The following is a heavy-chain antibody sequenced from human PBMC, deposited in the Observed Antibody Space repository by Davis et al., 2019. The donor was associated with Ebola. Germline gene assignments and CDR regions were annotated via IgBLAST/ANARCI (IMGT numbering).Heavy chain of an antibody. D-gene: IGHD2-15*01. Sequence: GGSLRLSCAASGFTFSSYGMHWVRQAPGKGLEWVAVIWYDGSNKYYADSVKGRFTISRDNSKNTLYLQMNSLRAEDTAVYYCAREVVVVVAATPYYYGMDVWGKGTTVTVSS. J-gene: IGHJ6*04. V-gene: IGHV3-33*01. CDR1: GFTFSSYG. CDR2: IWYDGSNK. CDR3: AREVVVVVAATPYYYGMDV.